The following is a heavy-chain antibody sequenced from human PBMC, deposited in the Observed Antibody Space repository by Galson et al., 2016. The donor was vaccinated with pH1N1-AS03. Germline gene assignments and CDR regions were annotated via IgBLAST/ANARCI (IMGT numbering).Heavy chain of an antibody. V-gene: IGHV1-18*04. D-gene: IGHD4-17*01. CDR1: GYNFATYG. Sequence: SVKVSCKASGYNFATYGVSWVRQAPGRGPEWMGWIRIHRRDDTQYAQNFRDRATMTMDTSTNIAYLELRALRSDDTAIYYCARQDYDDYYFNCMDVLGQGTTVIVSS. CDR2: IRIHRRDDT. CDR3: ARQDYDDYYFNCMDV. J-gene: IGHJ6*02.